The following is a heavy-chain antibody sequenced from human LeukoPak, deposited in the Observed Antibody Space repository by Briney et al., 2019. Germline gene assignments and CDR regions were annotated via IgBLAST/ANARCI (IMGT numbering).Heavy chain of an antibody. Sequence: GGSLRLSCAASGFTFSSYAIHWVRQAPGKGLEWVAVISYDGSNKYYADSVKGRFTISRDNSKNTLYLQMNSLRAEDTAVYYCARDHRLLGYCSSTSCPTGEFDYWGQGTLVTVSS. D-gene: IGHD2-2*01. J-gene: IGHJ4*02. CDR3: ARDHRLLGYCSSTSCPTGEFDY. CDR2: ISYDGSNK. V-gene: IGHV3-30-3*01. CDR1: GFTFSSYA.